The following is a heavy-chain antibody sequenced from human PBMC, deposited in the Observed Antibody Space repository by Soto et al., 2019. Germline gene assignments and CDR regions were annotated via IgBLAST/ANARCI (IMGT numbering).Heavy chain of an antibody. CDR3: ARRGAGTSWTSIDY. Sequence: SETLSLTCTVSGGSISRYYWSWSRQPPGKGLEWIGYIYYSGSASYNPSLKSRVTISVETSKNQFSLNLTSVTAADTAVYYCARRGAGTSWTSIDYWGQGTLVTVSS. J-gene: IGHJ4*02. CDR1: GGSISRYY. V-gene: IGHV4-59*08. D-gene: IGHD6-13*01. CDR2: IYYSGSA.